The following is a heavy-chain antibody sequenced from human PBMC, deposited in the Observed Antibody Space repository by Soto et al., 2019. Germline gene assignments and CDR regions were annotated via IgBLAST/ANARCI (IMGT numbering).Heavy chain of an antibody. CDR1: GYTFTSNW. CDR3: ARHAWGGNGWYYLDY. D-gene: IGHD6-19*01. CDR2: IDLGASSS. J-gene: IGHJ4*02. Sequence: EVQVVQSGAEVKKPGESLRISCKGSGYTFTSNWISWVRQMPGKGLEWMGKIDLGASSSNYGPSFQGHVTISADNSISTAYLQWSSLKASDTAIYYCARHAWGGNGWYYLDYWGQGTLVTVSS. V-gene: IGHV5-10-1*03.